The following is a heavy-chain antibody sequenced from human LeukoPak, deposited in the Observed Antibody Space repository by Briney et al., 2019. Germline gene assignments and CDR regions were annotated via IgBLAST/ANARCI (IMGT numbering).Heavy chain of an antibody. V-gene: IGHV3-7*01. Sequence: TGGSLRLSCAASGFPLSSYSMSWVRQAPGKGPEWVANIKEDGSEIHYVDSVKGRFTISRDNAKNSLYLQLNSLRVEDTAVYYCARDRGYSSFDYWGQGTLVTVSS. CDR2: IKEDGSEI. CDR3: ARDRGYSSFDY. D-gene: IGHD4-23*01. CDR1: GFPLSSYS. J-gene: IGHJ4*02.